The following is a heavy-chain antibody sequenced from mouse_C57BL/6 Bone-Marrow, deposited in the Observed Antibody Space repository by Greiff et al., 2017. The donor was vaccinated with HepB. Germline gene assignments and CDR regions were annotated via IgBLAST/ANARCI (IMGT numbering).Heavy chain of an antibody. CDR3: AREGGYRTLDY. CDR2: INPGSGGT. J-gene: IGHJ2*01. CDR1: GYAFTNYL. V-gene: IGHV1-54*01. Sequence: VQLQQSGAELVRPGTSVKVSCKASGYAFTNYLIEWVKQRPGQGLEWIGVINPGSGGTNYNEKFKGKATLTADKSSSTAYMQLSSLTSEDSAVYFCAREGGYRTLDYWGQGTTLTVSS.